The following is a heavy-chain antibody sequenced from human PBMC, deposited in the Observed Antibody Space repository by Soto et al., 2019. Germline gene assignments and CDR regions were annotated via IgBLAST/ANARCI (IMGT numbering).Heavy chain of an antibody. CDR1: GGSISSYY. Sequence: QVQLQESGPGLVKPSETLSLTCTVSGGSISSYYWSWIRQPPGKGLEWIGYIYYSGSTNYNPSLRSRVNISVDTSKNQFSLKLSSVTAADTAVYYCARGGLRFLEWLAGMDVWGQGTTVTVSS. CDR2: IYYSGST. V-gene: IGHV4-59*01. D-gene: IGHD3-3*01. CDR3: ARGGLRFLEWLAGMDV. J-gene: IGHJ6*02.